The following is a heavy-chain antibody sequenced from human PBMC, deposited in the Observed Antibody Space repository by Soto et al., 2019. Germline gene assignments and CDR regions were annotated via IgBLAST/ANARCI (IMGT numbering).Heavy chain of an antibody. Sequence: ASVKVSCKASGGTFSSYAISWVRQAPGQGLEWMGGIIPIFGTANYAQKFQGRVTITADESTSTAYMELSSLRSEDTAVYYCARSKMATTYNTFDYWGQGTLVTVSS. D-gene: IGHD5-12*01. CDR2: IIPIFGTA. CDR3: ARSKMATTYNTFDY. CDR1: GGTFSSYA. J-gene: IGHJ4*02. V-gene: IGHV1-69*13.